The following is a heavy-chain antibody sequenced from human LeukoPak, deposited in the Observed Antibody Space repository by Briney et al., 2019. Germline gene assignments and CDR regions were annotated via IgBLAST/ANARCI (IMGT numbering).Heavy chain of an antibody. D-gene: IGHD3-16*01. V-gene: IGHV4-34*01. J-gene: IGHJ4*02. Sequence: SETLSLTCAVYGGSFSGYYWSWIRQPPGKGLEWIGEINHSGSTNYNPSLKSRVTISVDKSKNQFSLKLSSVTAADTAVYYCARGAWGTQYYFDYWGQGTLVTVSS. CDR1: GGSFSGYY. CDR3: ARGAWGTQYYFDY. CDR2: INHSGST.